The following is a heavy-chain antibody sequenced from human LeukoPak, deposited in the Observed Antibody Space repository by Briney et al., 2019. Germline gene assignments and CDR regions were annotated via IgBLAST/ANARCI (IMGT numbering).Heavy chain of an antibody. Sequence: GGSLRLSCAASGFTFSSYVMHWVRQVPGKGLEWVAVISYDGSNRYYADSVKGRFTISRDNSKNTLYLQMSSLRAEDTAVYYCAKDKSERFCSITSCYYFDYWGQGTLVTVSS. CDR1: GFTFSSYV. J-gene: IGHJ4*02. V-gene: IGHV3-30*18. CDR3: AKDKSERFCSITSCYYFDY. CDR2: ISYDGSNR. D-gene: IGHD2-2*01.